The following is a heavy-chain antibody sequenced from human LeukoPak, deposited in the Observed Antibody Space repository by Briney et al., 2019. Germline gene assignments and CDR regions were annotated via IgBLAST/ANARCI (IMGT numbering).Heavy chain of an antibody. J-gene: IGHJ6*03. D-gene: IGHD1-1*01. Sequence: ASVKVSCKASGYTFTDYYMNWVRQAPGQGLEWMGWINPNSGGTNDAQKFQGRVTMTRDTSISTAYMELSRLRSDDTAVYYCAKAPSTTNYYYYYYMDVWGKGTTVTVSS. V-gene: IGHV1-2*02. CDR3: AKAPSTTNYYYYYYMDV. CDR2: INPNSGGT. CDR1: GYTFTDYY.